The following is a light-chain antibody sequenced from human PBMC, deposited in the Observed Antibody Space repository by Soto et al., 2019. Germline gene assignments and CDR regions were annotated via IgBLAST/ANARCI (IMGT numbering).Light chain of an antibody. V-gene: IGLV1-44*01. CDR2: SSN. Sequence: QSVLTQPHSASGTPGQRVTISCSGSSSNIGSNSVHWFQQVPGTAPKPFIYSSNQRPSGVPERFSGSKSGTSASLAISGLQSEDEADYYCAAWDDSLNGHIFGTGTKVTV. J-gene: IGLJ1*01. CDR3: AAWDDSLNGHI. CDR1: SSNIGSNS.